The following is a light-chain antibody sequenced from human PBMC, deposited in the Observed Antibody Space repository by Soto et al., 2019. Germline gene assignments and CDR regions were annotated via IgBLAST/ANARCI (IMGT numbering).Light chain of an antibody. V-gene: IGKV3-20*01. CDR2: GAS. CDR3: QQYGSSGT. J-gene: IGKJ1*01. Sequence: EIVLTQSPGTLSLSPVERAAPSFRASQSVSNNYLAWYQQNPGQAPRLLIYGASNRATGIPDRFSGSGSGTDFTLTISRLETEDFAVYYCQQYGSSGTFGQGTKVDIK. CDR1: QSVSNNY.